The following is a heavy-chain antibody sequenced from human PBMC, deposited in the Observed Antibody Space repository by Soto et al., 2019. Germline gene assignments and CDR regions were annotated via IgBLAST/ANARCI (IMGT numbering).Heavy chain of an antibody. Sequence: QLQLQESGPGLVKPSETLSLTCTVSGGSISSSSYYWGWIRQPPGKGLEWIGSIYYSGSTYYNPSLKSRVTLTVHTSKNQFSLKLSSVTGADTAVYYCATLYRYCSGGSCYSRSRSYYYYGMDVWGQGTTVTVSS. CDR2: IYYSGST. CDR1: GGSISSSSYY. J-gene: IGHJ6*02. V-gene: IGHV4-39*01. CDR3: ATLYRYCSGGSCYSRSRSYYYYGMDV. D-gene: IGHD2-15*01.